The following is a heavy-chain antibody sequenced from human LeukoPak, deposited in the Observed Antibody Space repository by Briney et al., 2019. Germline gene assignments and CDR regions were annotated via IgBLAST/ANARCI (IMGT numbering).Heavy chain of an antibody. Sequence: SETLSLTCTVSGGSISSYYWSWIRKPPGKGLEWIGYIYYSGSTNYNPSLKSRVTISVDTSKNQFSLKLSSVTAADTAVYYCASDGVSAAAGSFDLWGRGTLVTVSS. J-gene: IGHJ2*01. V-gene: IGHV4-59*01. D-gene: IGHD6-13*01. CDR1: GGSISSYY. CDR3: ASDGVSAAAGSFDL. CDR2: IYYSGST.